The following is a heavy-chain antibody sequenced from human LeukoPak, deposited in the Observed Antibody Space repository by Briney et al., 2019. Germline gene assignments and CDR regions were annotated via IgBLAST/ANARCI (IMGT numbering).Heavy chain of an antibody. CDR2: IIPILGIA. J-gene: IGHJ6*02. V-gene: IGHV1-69*04. CDR1: GYTFTNYA. CDR3: ARAGGITMIVVATNRDPNYYYYGMDV. Sequence: GASVKVSCKASGYTFTNYAISWVRQAPGQGLEWMGRIIPILGIANYAQKFQGRVTITADKSTSTAYMELSSLRSEDTAVYYCARAGGITMIVVATNRDPNYYYYGMDVWGQGTTVTVSS. D-gene: IGHD3-22*01.